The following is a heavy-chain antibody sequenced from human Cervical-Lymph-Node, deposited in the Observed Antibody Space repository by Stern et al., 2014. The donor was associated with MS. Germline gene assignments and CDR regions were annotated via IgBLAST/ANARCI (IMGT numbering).Heavy chain of an antibody. J-gene: IGHJ4*02. CDR3: ARYDSGSADF. CDR1: GFTFANYG. D-gene: IGHD6-19*01. V-gene: IGHV1-18*04. CDR2: VSPYNGKT. Sequence: QVQLVQSGAEVKKPGASVKVSCKTSGFTFANYGIVWVRQAPGQGLEWMGWVSPYNGKTNYEQTFQGRVTMTSETSTTTAYMELRSLRSDDTAIYFCARYDSGSADFWGQGTLVTVSS.